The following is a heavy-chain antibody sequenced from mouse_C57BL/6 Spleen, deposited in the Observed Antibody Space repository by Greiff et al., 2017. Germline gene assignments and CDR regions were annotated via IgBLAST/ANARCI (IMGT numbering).Heavy chain of an antibody. CDR1: GYTFTSYG. J-gene: IGHJ4*01. Sequence: VKLVESGAELARPGASVKLSCKASGYTFTSYGISWVKQRNGQGLEWIGEIYPRSGNTYYNEKFKGKATLTADKSSSTAYMELRSLTSEDSAVYFCARRDYRGYAMDYWGQGTSVTVSS. CDR2: IYPRSGNT. CDR3: ARRDYRGYAMDY. D-gene: IGHD2-13*01. V-gene: IGHV1-81*01.